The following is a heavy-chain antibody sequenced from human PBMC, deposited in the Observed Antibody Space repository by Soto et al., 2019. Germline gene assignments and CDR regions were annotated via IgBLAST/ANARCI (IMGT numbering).Heavy chain of an antibody. CDR1: GLSLRTTGVG. CDR2: LYWDDDQ. D-gene: IGHD2-21*02. CDR3: VQSRCGGDCLEIYSSHAYNGLDV. V-gene: IGHV2-5*02. Sequence: QVTLKESGPTLVQPTQTLTLTCTVSGLSLRTTGVGVGWVRQPPGKALEWLALLYWDDDQSYSPTLRSRLTIAKDISEKQVVLTLANMDTVDSATYYCVQSRCGGDCLEIYSSHAYNGLDVWGQGTTVTVSS. J-gene: IGHJ6*02.